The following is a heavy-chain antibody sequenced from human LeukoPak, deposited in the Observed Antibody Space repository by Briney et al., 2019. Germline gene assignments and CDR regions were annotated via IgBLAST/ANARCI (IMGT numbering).Heavy chain of an antibody. CDR3: ARFRPPDAFDL. V-gene: IGHV3-74*01. CDR2: INSDGSST. J-gene: IGHJ3*01. Sequence: PGGSLRLSCAASGFTFSSYWMYWVRQAPGKGLVCVSRINSDGSSTSYADSVKGRFTISRDNAKTTLYLQMNSLRAEDTAVYYCARFRPPDAFDLWGQGTMVTVSS. CDR1: GFTFSSYW.